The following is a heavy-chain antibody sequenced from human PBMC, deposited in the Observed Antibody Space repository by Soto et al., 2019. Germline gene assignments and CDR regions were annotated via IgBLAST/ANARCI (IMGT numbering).Heavy chain of an antibody. D-gene: IGHD3-10*01. J-gene: IGHJ4*02. CDR1: GFTFSSYS. CDR2: ISSSSSTI. V-gene: IGHV3-48*02. Sequence: GGSLRLSCAASGFTFSSYSKNWVRQAPGKGLEWVSYISSSSSTIYYADSVKGRFTISRDNAKNSLYLQMNSLRDEDTAVYYCARAMGGRWHFDYWGQGTMVTVYS. CDR3: ARAMGGRWHFDY.